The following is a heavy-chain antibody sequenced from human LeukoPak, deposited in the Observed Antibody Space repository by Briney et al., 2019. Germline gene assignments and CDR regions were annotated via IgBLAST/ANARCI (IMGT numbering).Heavy chain of an antibody. V-gene: IGHV4-59*08. CDR2: IHYSGRT. Sequence: SETLSLTCTVSGDSIRNYYWSWIRQPAGKGLEGIGYIHYSGRTNYSPSLKRRVTMSVDTSKNQFSLRLSAVTAADTAFYNCARLSNPYGGFHLDFWGQGTLVTVSS. CDR3: ARLSNPYGGFHLDF. J-gene: IGHJ4*02. D-gene: IGHD3-10*01. CDR1: GDSIRNYY.